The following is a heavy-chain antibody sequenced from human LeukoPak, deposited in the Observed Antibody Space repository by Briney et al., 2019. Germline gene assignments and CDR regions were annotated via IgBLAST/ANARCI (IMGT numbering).Heavy chain of an antibody. D-gene: IGHD6-6*01. CDR3: ARDDAGSSSTPFDY. Sequence: ASVKVSCKASGYTFTGYYMHWVRQAPGQGLEWMGWINPNSGDTNYAQKFQGRVTMTRDTSISTAYMELSRLRSDDTAVYYCARDDAGSSSTPFDYWGQGTLVTVSS. V-gene: IGHV1-2*02. J-gene: IGHJ4*02. CDR1: GYTFTGYY. CDR2: INPNSGDT.